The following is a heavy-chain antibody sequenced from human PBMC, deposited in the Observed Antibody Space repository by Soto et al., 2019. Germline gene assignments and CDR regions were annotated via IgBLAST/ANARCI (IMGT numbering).Heavy chain of an antibody. CDR1: GFSLSKARMG. D-gene: IGHD1-26*01. Sequence: QVTLKESGPVLVKPTEPLTLTCTVSGFSLSKARMGVSWIRQPPGKALEWLAHIFWNDERSYNTSLKSRLTISRDTSKSQVVLTMTNVDPVDTGTYFCARALREGLPISSFDSWGQGTLVTVSS. CDR2: IFWNDER. J-gene: IGHJ4*02. V-gene: IGHV2-26*01. CDR3: ARALREGLPISSFDS.